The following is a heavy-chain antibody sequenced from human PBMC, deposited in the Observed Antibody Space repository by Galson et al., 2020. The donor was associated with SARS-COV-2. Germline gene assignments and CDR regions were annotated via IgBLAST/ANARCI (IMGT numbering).Heavy chain of an antibody. Sequence: ASVKVSCKASGYTFTSYDINWVRQATGQGLEWMGWMNPNSGNTGYAQKFQGRVTMTRNTSISTAYMELSSLRSEDTAVYYCARVIRMVRGVIGYWGQGTLVTVSS. D-gene: IGHD3-10*01. CDR1: GYTFTSYD. J-gene: IGHJ4*02. CDR3: ARVIRMVRGVIGY. V-gene: IGHV1-8*01. CDR2: MNPNSGNT.